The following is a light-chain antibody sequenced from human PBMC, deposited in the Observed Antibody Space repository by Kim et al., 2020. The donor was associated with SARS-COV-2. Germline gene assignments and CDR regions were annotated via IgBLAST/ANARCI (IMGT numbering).Light chain of an antibody. J-gene: IGKJ1*01. Sequence: EIVMTQSPATLFVSPGERATLSCRASQSISINLAWYQQKPGQAPRLLISGASTRATGIPARFSGSGSGTEFTLTISSLQSEDFAVYYCQQYNNWPRGTFGQGTKVDIK. CDR3: QQYNNWPRGT. V-gene: IGKV3-15*01. CDR1: QSISIN. CDR2: GAS.